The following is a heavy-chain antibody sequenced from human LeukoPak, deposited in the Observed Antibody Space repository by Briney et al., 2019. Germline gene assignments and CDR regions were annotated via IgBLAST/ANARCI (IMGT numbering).Heavy chain of an antibody. Sequence: GGSLRRSCAASGFTFSSYAMSWVRQAPGKGLEWVSAISGSGGSTYYADSVKGRFTISRDNSKNTLYLQMNSLRAEDTAVYYCAKLGSLDYYGSSAIKGWFDYWGQGTLVTVSS. D-gene: IGHD3-22*01. CDR2: ISGSGGST. V-gene: IGHV3-23*01. CDR1: GFTFSSYA. J-gene: IGHJ4*02. CDR3: AKLGSLDYYGSSAIKGWFDY.